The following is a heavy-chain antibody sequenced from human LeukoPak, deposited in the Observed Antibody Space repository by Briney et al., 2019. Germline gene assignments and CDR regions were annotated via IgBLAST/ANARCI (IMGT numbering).Heavy chain of an antibody. J-gene: IGHJ4*01. D-gene: IGHD3-10*01. CDR3: ARLYYSDSAFDY. CDR1: GGAIISSSFY. Sequence: PWETLSLTCTASGGAIISSSFYWVWIRQPPGRGLEWIGGIYSSGSTYYNPSVNSRATISVDTSKKELSLELSSVTAADTSMYYCARLYYSDSAFDYWGQGTLVTVSS. V-gene: IGHV4-39*01. CDR2: IYSSGST.